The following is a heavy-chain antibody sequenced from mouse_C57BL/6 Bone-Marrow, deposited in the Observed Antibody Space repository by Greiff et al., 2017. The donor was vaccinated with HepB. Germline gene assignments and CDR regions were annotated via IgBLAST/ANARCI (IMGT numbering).Heavy chain of an antibody. J-gene: IGHJ3*01. CDR1: GYTFTSYT. CDR3: ARSSAYYSNGGFAY. V-gene: IGHV1-4*01. CDR2: INPSSGYT. D-gene: IGHD2-5*01. Sequence: VQLQQSGAELARPGASVKMSCKASGYTFTSYTMHWVKQRPGQGLEWIGYINPSSGYTKYNQKFKGKATLTADKSSSTAYMQFSSLTSEDSAIYYCARSSAYYSNGGFAYWGQGTLVTVSA.